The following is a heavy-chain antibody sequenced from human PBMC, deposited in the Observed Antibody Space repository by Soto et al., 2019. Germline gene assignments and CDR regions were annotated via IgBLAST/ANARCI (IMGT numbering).Heavy chain of an antibody. V-gene: IGHV3-23*04. CDR2: ISGSGDNT. CDR1: GFPFSNYA. D-gene: IGHD2-15*01. Sequence: EVQLVESGGGLVQPGGSLRLSCADSGFPFSNYAMRWVRQAPGKGLEWVSSISGSGDNTYYADSVKGRFTISRDNSKNTLYLQMNSLRAEDTAVYYCTKAGYCSGGSCHVDFDIWGQGTMVTVSS. CDR3: TKAGYCSGGSCHVDFDI. J-gene: IGHJ3*02.